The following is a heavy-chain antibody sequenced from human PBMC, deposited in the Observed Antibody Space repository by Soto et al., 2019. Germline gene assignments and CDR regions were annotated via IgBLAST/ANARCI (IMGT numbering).Heavy chain of an antibody. Sequence: SVKVSCKASGGNFRSEAISWVRQAPGHGLEWMGRIIPMFSTPHYAQKVQGRVTIIADESTTTVNMEMRGLTYEDTAVYYCARAQFSDILTADDYGMDVWGQGTSVTVSS. CDR1: GGNFRSEA. CDR2: IIPMFSTP. CDR3: ARAQFSDILTADDYGMDV. D-gene: IGHD3-9*01. V-gene: IGHV1-69*13. J-gene: IGHJ6*02.